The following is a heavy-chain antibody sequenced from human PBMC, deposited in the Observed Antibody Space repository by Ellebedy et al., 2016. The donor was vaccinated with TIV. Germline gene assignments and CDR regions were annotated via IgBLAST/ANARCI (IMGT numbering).Heavy chain of an antibody. V-gene: IGHV1-46*01. CDR3: ASPKGDLYGDYALPARHNRRHPKNYGMDV. Sequence: ASVKVSCXASGYTFTSYYMHWVRQAPGQGLEWMGIINPSGGSTSYAQKFQGRVTMTRDTSTSTVYMELSSLRSEDTAVYYCASPKGDLYGDYALPARHNRRHPKNYGMDVWGQGTTVTVSS. CDR1: GYTFTSYY. J-gene: IGHJ6*02. D-gene: IGHD4-17*01. CDR2: INPSGGST.